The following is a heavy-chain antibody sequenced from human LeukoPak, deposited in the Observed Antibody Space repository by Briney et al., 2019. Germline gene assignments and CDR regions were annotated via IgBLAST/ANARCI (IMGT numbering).Heavy chain of an antibody. D-gene: IGHD3-3*01. CDR2: ISAYNGNT. CDR1: GYTFTSYG. J-gene: IGHJ4*02. V-gene: IGHV1-18*01. CDR3: ARDYDCRGPQGVY. Sequence: GASVKVSCKASGYTFTSYGISWVRQPPGQGVEWMGWISAYNGNTNYEQKLQGRVTMTTDTSTSTAYMELRSLRSDDTAVYDCARDYDCRGPQGVYWGQGTLVTVSS.